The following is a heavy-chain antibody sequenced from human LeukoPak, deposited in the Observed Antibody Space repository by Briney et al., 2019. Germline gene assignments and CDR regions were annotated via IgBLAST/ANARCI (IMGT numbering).Heavy chain of an antibody. CDR3: ARSGTYQHSSSYDY. CDR1: GGSISSGSYY. V-gene: IGHV4-61*10. CDR2: INHSGSS. Sequence: SETLSLTCSVSGGSISSGSYYWSWIRQPAGKGLEWIGEINHSGSSNYNPSLKSRVTISVDTSKNQFSLKLSSVTAADTAVYYCARSGTYQHSSSYDYWGQGTLVTVSS. D-gene: IGHD6-13*01. J-gene: IGHJ4*02.